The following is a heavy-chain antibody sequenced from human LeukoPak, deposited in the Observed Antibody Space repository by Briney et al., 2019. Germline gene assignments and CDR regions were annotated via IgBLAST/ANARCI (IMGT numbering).Heavy chain of an antibody. CDR2: IYTSGST. CDR1: GGSISSGSYY. V-gene: IGHV4-61*02. D-gene: IGHD2-2*02. CDR3: ARVSLGVVVPAAINYYYMDV. Sequence: SQTLSLTCTVSGGSISSGSYYWSWIRQPAGKGLEWIGRIYTSGSTNYNPSLKSRVTISVDTSKNQFSLKLSSVAAADTAVYYCARVSLGVVVPAAINYYYMDVWGKGTTVTVSS. J-gene: IGHJ6*03.